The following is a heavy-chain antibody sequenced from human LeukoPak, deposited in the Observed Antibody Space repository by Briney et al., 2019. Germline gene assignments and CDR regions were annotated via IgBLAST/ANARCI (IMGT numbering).Heavy chain of an antibody. CDR1: GFTFSSYA. CDR2: MSHDGSNK. D-gene: IGHD6-19*01. J-gene: IGHJ4*02. V-gene: IGHV3-30*18. CDR3: AKLDSSGWSRPFDY. Sequence: GRSLRLSCAATGFTFSSYAMHWVRQAPGKGLEWVAVMSHDGSNKYYGDSVKGRFTISRDNSKNTLYLQMNSLRAEDTAVYYCAKLDSSGWSRPFDYWGQGTLVTVSS.